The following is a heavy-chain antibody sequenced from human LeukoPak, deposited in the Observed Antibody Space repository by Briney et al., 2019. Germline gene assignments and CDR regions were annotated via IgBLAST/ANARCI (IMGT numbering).Heavy chain of an antibody. CDR3: VLHYFEY. CDR1: GFTFSDYA. V-gene: IGHV3-23*01. Sequence: GGSLRLSCAASGFTFSDYAMNWVRQAPGKGLEWASSITGNGATTYYADSVKGRFTISRDNSQNTLYLQMNSLYCSKGGYSFGVLHYFEYWGQGVLVTVFS. CDR2: ITGNGATT. J-gene: IGHJ4*02. D-gene: IGHD5-18*01.